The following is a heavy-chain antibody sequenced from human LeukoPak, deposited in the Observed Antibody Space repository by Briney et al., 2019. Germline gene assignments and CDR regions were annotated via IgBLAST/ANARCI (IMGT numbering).Heavy chain of an antibody. V-gene: IGHV4-61*01. D-gene: IGHD2-2*02. CDR1: GVSVSSGSYY. J-gene: IGHJ2*01. CDR3: ARDHCSSTSCHNWYLDL. CDR2: IYYSGST. Sequence: SETLSLTCTVSGVSVSSGSYYWRWVRQPPGKGLEWIGYIYYSGSTNYNHSLKSRVTISVDTSKNQFSLKLSSVTAADTAVYYCARDHCSSTSCHNWYLDLWGRGTLVTVSS.